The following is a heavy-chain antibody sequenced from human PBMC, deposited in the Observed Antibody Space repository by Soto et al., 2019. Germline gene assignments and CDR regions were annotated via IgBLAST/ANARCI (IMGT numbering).Heavy chain of an antibody. CDR1: VDRVSSNDAP. CDR3: VRLVGNSGLDS. Sequence: QVQLQQSGPGLVKTSQTISLTCALSVDRVSSNDAPWDWIMQSPSIGLEWRGRTYYRSKWYIDYEASVKSRITINPDPPTNQLSMQLNAVTPADTAVDYCVRLVGNSGLDSWGPGTMVTVSS. CDR2: TYYRSKWYI. V-gene: IGHV6-1*01. D-gene: IGHD2-2*01. J-gene: IGHJ5*01.